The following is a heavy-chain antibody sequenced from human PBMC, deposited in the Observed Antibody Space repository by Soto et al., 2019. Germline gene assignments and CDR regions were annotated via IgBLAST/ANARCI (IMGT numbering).Heavy chain of an antibody. Sequence: APVKVSCKASGYTFNTYYMYWVRQAPGQGLEWMGIINPSGGSTSFAQEFQGRVTMTRDTSTSTVYMELISLTSEDTAVYYCARDVGMASRPYLDYWGQGTLVTVSS. CDR2: INPSGGST. D-gene: IGHD6-6*01. CDR1: GYTFNTYY. CDR3: ARDVGMASRPYLDY. J-gene: IGHJ4*02. V-gene: IGHV1-46*02.